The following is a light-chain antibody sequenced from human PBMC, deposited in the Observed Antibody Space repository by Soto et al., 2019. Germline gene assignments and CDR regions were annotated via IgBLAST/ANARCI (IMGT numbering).Light chain of an antibody. V-gene: IGLV2-11*01. J-gene: IGLJ2*01. CDR1: RSDVGGYKY. CDR2: DVP. Sequence: QSALTQPRSVSGSPGQSVTISCTGSRSDVGGYKYVSWYQQFPGKAPKLIIYDVPSRPSGVPDRFSGSKSGNTASLTISGLQAEDEGDYYCCSYGGGRTPLGFGGGTKVTVL. CDR3: CSYGGGRTPLG.